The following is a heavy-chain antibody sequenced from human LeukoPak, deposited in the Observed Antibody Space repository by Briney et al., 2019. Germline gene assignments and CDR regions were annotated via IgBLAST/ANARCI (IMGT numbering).Heavy chain of an antibody. D-gene: IGHD6-6*01. V-gene: IGHV1-2*02. CDR1: GYTFTGYY. J-gene: IGHJ3*02. Sequence: GASVKVSCKASGYTFTGYYMHWVRQAPGQGLEWMGWINPNSGGTNYAQKFQGRVTMTRDTSISTAYMELGRLRSDDTAVYYCARVLEYSSSSSAFDIWGQGTMVTVSS. CDR3: ARVLEYSSSSSAFDI. CDR2: INPNSGGT.